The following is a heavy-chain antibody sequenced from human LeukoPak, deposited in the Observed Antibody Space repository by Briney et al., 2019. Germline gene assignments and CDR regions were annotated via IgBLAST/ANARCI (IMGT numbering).Heavy chain of an antibody. CDR1: GFTFSSYG. Sequence: GGSLRLSRAASGFTFSSYGMHWVRQAPGKGLEWVAFIRYDGSNKYYADSVKGRFTISRDNSKNTLYLQMNSLRAEDTAVYYCAKVAEQWLDKSYYYYYYMDVWGKGTTVTVSS. CDR2: IRYDGSNK. J-gene: IGHJ6*03. V-gene: IGHV3-30*02. CDR3: AKVAEQWLDKSYYYYYYMDV. D-gene: IGHD6-19*01.